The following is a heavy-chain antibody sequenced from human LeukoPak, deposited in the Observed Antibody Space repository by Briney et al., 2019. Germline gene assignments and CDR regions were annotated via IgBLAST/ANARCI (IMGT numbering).Heavy chain of an antibody. CDR1: GFTFATYA. CDR3: AKSLYGGNDY. Sequence: PGGSLRLSCAASGFTFATYAMSWVRQAPGKGLECVSSISGSAGTTSYADSVKGRFTISRDNSKDTLYLQMTNLRAEDTAIYYCAKSLYGGNDYWGRGTLVTVSS. J-gene: IGHJ4*02. V-gene: IGHV3-23*01. D-gene: IGHD4-23*01. CDR2: ISGSAGTT.